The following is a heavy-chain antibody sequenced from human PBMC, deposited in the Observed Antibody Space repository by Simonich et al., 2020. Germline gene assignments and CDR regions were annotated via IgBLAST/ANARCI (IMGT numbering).Heavy chain of an antibody. CDR2: IYYSGST. V-gene: IGHV4-59*08. CDR1: GGSISSYY. J-gene: IGHJ4*02. CDR3: ARLPDY. Sequence: QVQLQESGPGLVKPSETLSLTCTVPGGSISSYYWSWIRQPPGKGLEWIGYIYYSGSTNYNPPLKSRVTISVDTSKNQFSLKLSSVTAADTAVYYCARLPDYWGQGTLVTVSS.